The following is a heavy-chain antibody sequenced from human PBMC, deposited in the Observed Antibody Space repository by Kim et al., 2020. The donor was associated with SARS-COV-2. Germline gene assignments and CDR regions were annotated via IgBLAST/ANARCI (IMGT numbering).Heavy chain of an antibody. D-gene: IGHD1-26*01. CDR1: GGSISNYY. J-gene: IGHJ4*02. Sequence: SETLSLTCTVSGGSISNYYWTWIRQPPGKGLEWIGYIYNGGNTKYNASLKSRVTISLDTSKNQFSLRLSSVTAAYTAVYYCARENSLGSYYFDYWGQGTL. CDR3: ARENSLGSYYFDY. CDR2: IYNGGNT. V-gene: IGHV4-59*13.